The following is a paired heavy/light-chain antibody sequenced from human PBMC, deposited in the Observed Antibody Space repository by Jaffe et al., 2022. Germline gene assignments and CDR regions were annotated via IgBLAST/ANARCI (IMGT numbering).Light chain of an antibody. CDR1: QSLLHSNGYNY. CDR3: MQALQTPLT. CDR2: LGS. J-gene: IGKJ2*01. Sequence: DIVMTQSPLSLPVTPGEPASISCRSSQSLLHSNGYNYLDWYLQKPGQSPQLLIYLGSNRASGVPDRFSGSGSGTDFTLKISRVEAEDVGVYYCMQALQTPLTFGQGTKLEIK. V-gene: IGKV2-28*01.
Heavy chain of an antibody. J-gene: IGHJ1*01. Sequence: QVQLVQSGAEVKKPGASVKVSCKASGYTFTSYYMHWVRQAPGQGLEWMGIINPSGGSTSYAQKFQGRVTMTRDTSTSTVYMELSSLRSEDTAVYYCARDLDRYGDYGEYFQHWGQGTLVTVSS. V-gene: IGHV1-46*03. CDR2: INPSGGST. D-gene: IGHD4-17*01. CDR1: GYTFTSYY. CDR3: ARDLDRYGDYGEYFQH.